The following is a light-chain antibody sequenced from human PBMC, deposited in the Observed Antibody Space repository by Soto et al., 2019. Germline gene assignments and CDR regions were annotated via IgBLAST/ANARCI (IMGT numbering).Light chain of an antibody. J-gene: IGKJ1*01. CDR3: QQYNSYSPT. CDR2: KAS. CDR1: QSISVW. Sequence: DIQMTQSPSTLSASVGDRVTITCRASQSISVWLAWYQQKAGKAPNHLIYKASRLESGVPSRFSGSGSETEFTLTISGLQPGDSATYYCQQYNSYSPTFGQGTKVEVK. V-gene: IGKV1-5*03.